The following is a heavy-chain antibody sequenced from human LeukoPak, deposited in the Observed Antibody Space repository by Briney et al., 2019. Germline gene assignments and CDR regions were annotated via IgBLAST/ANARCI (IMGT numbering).Heavy chain of an antibody. J-gene: IGHJ4*02. CDR1: GFTFSSYA. Sequence: GGSLRLSCAASGFTFSSYAMSWVRQAPGKGLEWVSAISGSGGSTYYADSVKGRFTISRDNSKNTLYLRMNSLRAEDTAVYYCARFDSSGWSRRGYFDYWGQGTLVTVSS. CDR2: ISGSGGST. D-gene: IGHD6-19*01. CDR3: ARFDSSGWSRRGYFDY. V-gene: IGHV3-23*01.